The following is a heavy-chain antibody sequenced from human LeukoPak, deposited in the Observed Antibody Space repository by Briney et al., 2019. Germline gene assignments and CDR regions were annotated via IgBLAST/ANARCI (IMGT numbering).Heavy chain of an antibody. CDR1: GFTVSSNY. CDR3: ARGVGEVYVYLDY. D-gene: IGHD3-16*01. CDR2: MYIGGNT. J-gene: IGHJ4*02. Sequence: QAGGSLRLSCAASGFTVSSNYMSWVRQALGKGLEWVSIMYIGGNTYYADSVEGRFTISRDTAKNMLYLQMNSLRAEDTAVYYCARGVGEVYVYLDYWGQGTLVTVSS. V-gene: IGHV3-53*01.